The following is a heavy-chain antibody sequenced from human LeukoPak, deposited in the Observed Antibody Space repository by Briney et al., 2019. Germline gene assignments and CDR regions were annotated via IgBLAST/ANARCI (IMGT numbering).Heavy chain of an antibody. CDR1: GGSISSSSYY. V-gene: IGHV4-39*01. J-gene: IGHJ5*02. D-gene: IGHD3-3*01. Sequence: SETLSLTCTVSGGSISSSSYYWGWIRQPPGKGLEWIGSIYYSGSTYYNPSLKSRVTISVDTSKNQFSLKLSSVTAADTAVYYCARVRLTIFGVVKGSTNWFDPWGQGTLVTVSS. CDR3: ARVRLTIFGVVKGSTNWFDP. CDR2: IYYSGST.